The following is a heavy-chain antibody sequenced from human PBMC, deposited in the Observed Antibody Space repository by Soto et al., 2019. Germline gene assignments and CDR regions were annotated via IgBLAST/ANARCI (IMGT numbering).Heavy chain of an antibody. CDR2: ISSSSSYI. V-gene: IGHV3-21*01. CDR1: GFTFSSYS. CDR3: ARDDIPNWNFPHFIYYYYYYGMGV. Sequence: GGSLRLSCAASGFTFSSYSMNWVRQAPGKGLEWVSSISSSSSYIYYADSVKGRFTISRDNAKNSLYLQMNSLRAEDTAVYYCARDDIPNWNFPHFIYYYYYYGMGVSGQGTTVTVSS. D-gene: IGHD1-7*01. J-gene: IGHJ6*02.